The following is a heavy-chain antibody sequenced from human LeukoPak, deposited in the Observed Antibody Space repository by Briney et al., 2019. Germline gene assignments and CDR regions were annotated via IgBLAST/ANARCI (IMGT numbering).Heavy chain of an antibody. CDR1: GFTFSNYV. J-gene: IGHJ4*02. Sequence: PGRSLRLSCVASGFTFSNYVMHWVRQAPGKGLEWVSSISSSSSYIYYADSVKGRFTISRDNAKNSLYLQMNSLRAEDTAVYYCAKGGPDHWKDWGQGTLVTVSS. CDR3: AKGGPDHWKD. CDR2: ISSSSSYI. D-gene: IGHD1-1*01. V-gene: IGHV3-21*01.